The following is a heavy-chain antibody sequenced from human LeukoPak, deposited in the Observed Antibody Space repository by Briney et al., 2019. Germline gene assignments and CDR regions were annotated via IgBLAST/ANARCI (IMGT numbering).Heavy chain of an antibody. Sequence: SSETLSLTCAVYGGSFSGYYWSWIRQPPGKGLEWIGEINHSGSTNYNPSLKSRVTISVDTSKNQFSLKLSSVTAADTAVYYCARGPRGYSGYGLLRFDYWGQGTLVSVSS. CDR3: ARGPRGYSGYGLLRFDY. J-gene: IGHJ4*02. CDR2: INHSGST. CDR1: GGSFSGYY. V-gene: IGHV4-34*01. D-gene: IGHD5-12*01.